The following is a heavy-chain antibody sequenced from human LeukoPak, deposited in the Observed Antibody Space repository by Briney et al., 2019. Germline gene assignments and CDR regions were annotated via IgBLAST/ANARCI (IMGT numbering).Heavy chain of an antibody. V-gene: IGHV4-34*01. CDR1: GGSFSGYY. CDR3: ARATYSSGWLVGY. J-gene: IGHJ4*02. D-gene: IGHD6-19*01. CDR2: INHSGST. Sequence: SETLSLTCAVYGGSFSGYYWSWIRQPPGKGLEWIGEINHSGSTNYNPSLKSRVTISVDTSKNQFPLKLSSVTAADTAVYYCARATYSSGWLVGYWGQGTLVTVSS.